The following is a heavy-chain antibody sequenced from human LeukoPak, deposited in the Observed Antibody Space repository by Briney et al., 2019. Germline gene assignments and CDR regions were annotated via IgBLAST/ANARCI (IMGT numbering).Heavy chain of an antibody. CDR2: ISYSGNT. CDR3: ARGISDSSGYLYYFDY. D-gene: IGHD3-22*01. J-gene: IGHJ4*02. CDR1: GGSISNYY. Sequence: SETLSLTCTVSGGSISNYYWTWIRQPPGKGLEWIGFISYSGNTNYNPSLKSRVTISVDTSKNQFSLKLSSVTAADTAVYYCARGISDSSGYLYYFDYWGQGTLVTVSS. V-gene: IGHV4-59*01.